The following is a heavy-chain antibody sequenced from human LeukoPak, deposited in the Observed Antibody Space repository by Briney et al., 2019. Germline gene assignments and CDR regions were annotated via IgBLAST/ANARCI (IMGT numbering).Heavy chain of an antibody. Sequence: ASVKVSCKASGYTFTSYGISWVRQAPGQGLEWMGWISAYSGNTNYAQKLQGRVTMTTDTSTSTAYMELRSLRSDDTAVYYCAREGYYYDSSGYPDPRYYYYGMDVWGQGTTVTVSS. CDR2: ISAYSGNT. V-gene: IGHV1-18*01. CDR1: GYTFTSYG. CDR3: AREGYYYDSSGYPDPRYYYYGMDV. J-gene: IGHJ6*02. D-gene: IGHD3-22*01.